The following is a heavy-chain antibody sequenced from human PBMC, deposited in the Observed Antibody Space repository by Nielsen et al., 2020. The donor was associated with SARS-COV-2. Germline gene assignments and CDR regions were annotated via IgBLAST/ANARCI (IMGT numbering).Heavy chain of an antibody. CDR2: IIPILGIA. CDR1: GYTFTSYY. J-gene: IGHJ4*02. CDR3: ARDTGYCSSTSCYNFDY. V-gene: IGHV1-69*04. Sequence: SVKVSCKASGYTFTSYYMHWVRQAPGQGLEWMGRIIPILGIANYAQKFQGRVTITADKSTSTAYMELSSLRSEDTAVYYCARDTGYCSSTSCYNFDYWGQGTLVTVSS. D-gene: IGHD2-2*02.